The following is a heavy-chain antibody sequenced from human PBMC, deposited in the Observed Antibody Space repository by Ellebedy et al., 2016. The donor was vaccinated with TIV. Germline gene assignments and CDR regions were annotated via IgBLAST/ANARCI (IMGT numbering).Heavy chain of an antibody. J-gene: IGHJ3*01. CDR2: INPSGKT. CDR3: ARGRRFSASFHPMMSTFEV. V-gene: IGHV4-34*01. Sequence: SETLSLXCTVSGGSISSYYWSWIRQSPGKGLQWIGEINPSGKTNYTTSLKSRLTMSIDTSKRQISLNLNSATAADTAVYYCARGRRFSASFHPMMSTFEVWGQGTTVIVSS. CDR1: GGSISSYY. D-gene: IGHD3-10*01.